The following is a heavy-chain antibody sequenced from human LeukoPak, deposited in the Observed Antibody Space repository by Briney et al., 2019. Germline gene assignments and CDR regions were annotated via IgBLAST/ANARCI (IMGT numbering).Heavy chain of an antibody. J-gene: IGHJ2*01. Sequence: GESLKISCKGSGYSFTSYWIGWVRQAPGKGLEWVANIKQDGSEKYYVDSVKGRFTISRDNAKNSLYLQMNSLRAEDTAVYYCARDFTYSSGWYAWGRGTLVTVSS. V-gene: IGHV3-7*01. CDR1: GYSFTSYW. CDR2: IKQDGSEK. D-gene: IGHD6-19*01. CDR3: ARDFTYSSGWYA.